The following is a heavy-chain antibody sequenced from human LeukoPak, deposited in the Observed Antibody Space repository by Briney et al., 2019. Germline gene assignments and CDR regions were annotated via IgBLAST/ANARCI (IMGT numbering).Heavy chain of an antibody. D-gene: IGHD3-3*01. CDR2: MNPNSGNT. V-gene: IGHV1-8*01. CDR1: GYTFTSYD. J-gene: IGHJ3*02. CDR3: ARGGITYYDFWSGYFDDAFDI. Sequence: ASVKVSCRASGYTFTSYDINWVRQATGQGLEWMGWMNPNSGNTGYAQKFQGRVTMTRNTSISTAYMELSSLRSEDTAVYYCARGGITYYDFWSGYFDDAFDIWGQGTMVTVSS.